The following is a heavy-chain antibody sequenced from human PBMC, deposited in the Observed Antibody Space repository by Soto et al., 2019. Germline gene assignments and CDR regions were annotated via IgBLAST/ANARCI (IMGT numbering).Heavy chain of an antibody. J-gene: IGHJ4*02. CDR3: ARALDSSAAPFDF. Sequence: SETLSLTCTVSGGSINNYYWSWIRQPPGKGLEWIGFVFYNGRTDYNPSLESRVSISLDTSKSQFSLKLNSVAAADTAVYYCARALDSSAAPFDFWGQGTLVT. D-gene: IGHD2-2*01. V-gene: IGHV4-59*13. CDR1: GGSINNYY. CDR2: VFYNGRT.